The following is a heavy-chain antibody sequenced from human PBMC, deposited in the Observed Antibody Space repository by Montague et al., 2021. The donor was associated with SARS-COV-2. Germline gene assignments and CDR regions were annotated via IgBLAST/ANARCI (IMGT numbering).Heavy chain of an antibody. D-gene: IGHD3-16*01. CDR1: GDSVSRNDLA. Sequence: CAISGDSVSRNDLAWNWFRQSPSRGLEWLGRTFYRSEWNYHYADXVKSRITIDPDTSKNQVSLQLRSVTPEDTAVYFCARGRHLGGGMDVWGQGTTVTVSS. V-gene: IGHV6-1*01. CDR2: TFYRSEWNY. J-gene: IGHJ6*02. CDR3: ARGRHLGGGMDV.